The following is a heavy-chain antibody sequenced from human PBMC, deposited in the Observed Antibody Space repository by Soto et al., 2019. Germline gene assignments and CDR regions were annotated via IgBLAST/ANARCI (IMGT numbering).Heavy chain of an antibody. D-gene: IGHD3-10*01. CDR1: GGSFSGYY. V-gene: IGHV4-34*01. Sequence: PSETLSLTCAVYGGSFSGYYWSWIRQPPGKGLEWIGEINHSGSTNYNPSLKSRVTISVDTSKNQFSLKLSSVTAADTAVYYCARLGNRRTYYYGSGSGGMDVWGQGTTVT. J-gene: IGHJ6*02. CDR3: ARLGNRRTYYYGSGSGGMDV. CDR2: INHSGST.